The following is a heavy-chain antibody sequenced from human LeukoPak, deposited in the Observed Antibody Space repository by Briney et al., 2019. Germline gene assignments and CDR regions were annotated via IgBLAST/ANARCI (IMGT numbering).Heavy chain of an antibody. CDR3: ARGWVYSGYDLKAFDP. CDR2: IVVGSGNT. J-gene: IGHJ5*02. D-gene: IGHD5-12*01. Sequence: SVKVSCKASGFTFTSSAVQWVRQARGQRLEWIGWIVVGSGNTNYAQKFQERVTITRDMSTSTVYMELSSLRSEDTAVYYCARGWVYSGYDLKAFDPWGQGTLVTVSS. V-gene: IGHV1-58*01. CDR1: GFTFTSSA.